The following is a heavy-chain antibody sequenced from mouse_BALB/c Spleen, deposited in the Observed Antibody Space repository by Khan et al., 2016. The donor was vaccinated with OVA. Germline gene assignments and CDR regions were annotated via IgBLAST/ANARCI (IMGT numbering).Heavy chain of an antibody. V-gene: IGHV5-9-3*01. J-gene: IGHJ3*01. CDR2: INSDGIYT. Sequence: EVELVESGGGLVKPGGSLKLSCAASGFTFSTYAMSWVRQTPEKRLEWVATINSDGIYTYYPDSVKGRFTISRDAAKDTLYLQMSSLRSEDAARYYCARHNYGPCAYWGQGTLVTVSA. CDR1: GFTFSTYA. CDR3: ARHNYGPCAY. D-gene: IGHD1-1*01.